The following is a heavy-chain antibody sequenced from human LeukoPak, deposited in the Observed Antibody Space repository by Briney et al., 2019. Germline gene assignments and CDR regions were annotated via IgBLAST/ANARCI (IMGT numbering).Heavy chain of an antibody. CDR1: GFTFSSYW. D-gene: IGHD6-13*01. V-gene: IGHV3-7*01. Sequence: GGSLRLSCAASGFTFSSYWMSWVRQAPGKGLEWVANIKQDGSEKYYVDSVKGRFTISRDNAKNSLYLQMNSLRAEDTAVYYCARDEFRQLVQPYRWRDYFDYWGRGTLVTVSS. CDR2: IKQDGSEK. CDR3: ARDEFRQLVQPYRWRDYFDY. J-gene: IGHJ4*02.